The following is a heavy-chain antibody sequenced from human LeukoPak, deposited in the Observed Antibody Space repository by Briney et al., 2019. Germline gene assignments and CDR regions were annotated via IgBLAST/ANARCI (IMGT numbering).Heavy chain of an antibody. CDR1: GGTFSSYT. CDR2: IIPILGIA. V-gene: IGHV1-69*02. Sequence: SVKVSCEASGGTFSSYTISWVRQAPGQGLEWMGRIIPILGIANYAQKFQGRVTITADKSTSTAYMELSSLRSEDTAVYYCARGSIAVAGTGFYDYWGQGTLVTVSS. J-gene: IGHJ4*02. CDR3: ARGSIAVAGTGFYDY. D-gene: IGHD6-19*01.